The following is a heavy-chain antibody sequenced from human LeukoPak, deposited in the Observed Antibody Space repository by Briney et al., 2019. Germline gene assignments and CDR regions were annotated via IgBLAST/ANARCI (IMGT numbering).Heavy chain of an antibody. Sequence: SETLSLTCTVSGYSISSGYYWGWIRQPPGKWLEWIGSIYHSGSTFQNPSLKSRVTMSVDTSKNQFSLKLSSVTAADTAVYYCERLLYDSSCYHYAFGIWGQGTMVAVSS. CDR2: IYHSGST. J-gene: IGHJ3*02. V-gene: IGHV4-38-2*02. D-gene: IGHD3-22*01. CDR1: GYSISSGYY. CDR3: ERLLYDSSCYHYAFGI.